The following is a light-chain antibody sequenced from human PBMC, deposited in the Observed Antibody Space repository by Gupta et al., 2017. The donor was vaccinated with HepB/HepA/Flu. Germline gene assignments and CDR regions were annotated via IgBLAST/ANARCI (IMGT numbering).Light chain of an antibody. J-gene: IGKJ2*01. CDR1: QSVGSH. CDR3: QQRSSWPYT. Sequence: PGERATVSCRASQSVGSHLAWYQHKPGQAPRLLIYGASNRATGIPDTFRGSGSGTDLTLTISSLEAQDSALYYCQQRSSWPYTFGQGTQLEI. CDR2: GAS. V-gene: IGKV3-11*01.